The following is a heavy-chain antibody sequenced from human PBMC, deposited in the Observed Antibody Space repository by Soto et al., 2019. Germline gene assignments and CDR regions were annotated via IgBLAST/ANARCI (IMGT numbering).Heavy chain of an antibody. CDR3: ARDIVANDYYYYGMDV. V-gene: IGHV1-18*04. Sequence: XSVKVSCKASGYPFTSYGIIWVRQAPGQGLEWMGWISAYNGNTNYAQKLQGRVTMTTDTSTSTAYMELRSLRSDDTAVYYCARDIVANDYYYYGMDVWGQGTTVTVSS. D-gene: IGHD5-12*01. CDR2: ISAYNGNT. J-gene: IGHJ6*02. CDR1: GYPFTSYG.